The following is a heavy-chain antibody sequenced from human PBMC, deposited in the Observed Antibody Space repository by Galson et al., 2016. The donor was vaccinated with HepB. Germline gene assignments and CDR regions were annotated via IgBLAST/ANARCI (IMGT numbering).Heavy chain of an antibody. V-gene: IGHV3-74*01. D-gene: IGHD4-23*01. Sequence: SLRLSCAASGFAFSSHWMHWVRQDLGKGLVWVSRINSDGTISIYADSVKGRFTISRDNAKNTLYLQMNSLRAEDTAVYFCVRDHSVVPTTAYNWFDPWGRGTLVTVSS. CDR3: VRDHSVVPTTAYNWFDP. CDR2: INSDGTIS. J-gene: IGHJ5*02. CDR1: GFAFSSHW.